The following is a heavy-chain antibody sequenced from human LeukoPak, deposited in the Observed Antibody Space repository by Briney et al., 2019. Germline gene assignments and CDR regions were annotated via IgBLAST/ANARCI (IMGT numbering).Heavy chain of an antibody. CDR1: GFTFSSYA. J-gene: IGHJ4*02. V-gene: IGHV3-23*01. CDR3: AKGVRITARPYYFDY. D-gene: IGHD6-6*01. Sequence: PGGSLRLSCAASGFTFSSYAMSWVRQAPGKGLEWVSAISGSGGSTYYADSVKGRFTISRDNSKNTLSLQTNSLRAEDTAVYYCAKGVRITARPYYFDYWGQGTLVTVSS. CDR2: ISGSGGST.